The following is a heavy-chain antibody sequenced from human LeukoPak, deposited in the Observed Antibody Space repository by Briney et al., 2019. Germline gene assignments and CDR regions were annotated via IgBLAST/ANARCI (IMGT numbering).Heavy chain of an antibody. CDR2: INPNSGGT. D-gene: IGHD1-1*01. CDR3: ARAHTTGTTSYGMDV. V-gene: IGHV1-2*02. Sequence: ASVKVSCKASGYTFTGYYMHWVRRAPGQGLEWMGWINPNSGGTNYAQKFQGRVTMTRDTSISTAYMELSRLRSDDTAVYYCARAHTTGTTSYGMDVWGQGTTVTVSS. J-gene: IGHJ6*02. CDR1: GYTFTGYY.